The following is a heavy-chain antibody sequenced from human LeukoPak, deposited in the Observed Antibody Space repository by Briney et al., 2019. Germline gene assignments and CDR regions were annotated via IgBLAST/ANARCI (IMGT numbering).Heavy chain of an antibody. J-gene: IGHJ6*03. D-gene: IGHD2/OR15-2a*01. CDR2: ISSSGSTI. CDR1: GFTFSDYY. V-gene: IGHV3-11*04. CDR3: ASQQSFHYYYMDV. Sequence: GGSLRLSCAASGFTFSDYYMSWIRQAPGKGLEWVSYISSSGSTIYYADSVKGRFTISRDNAKNSLYLQMNSLRAEDTAVYYCASQQSFHYYYMDVWGKGTTVTVSS.